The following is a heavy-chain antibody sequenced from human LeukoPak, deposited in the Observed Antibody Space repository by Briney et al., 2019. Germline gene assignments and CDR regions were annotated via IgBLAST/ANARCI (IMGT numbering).Heavy chain of an antibody. V-gene: IGHV1-2*02. Sequence: ASVKVSCKASGYTFTGYYMHWVRQAPGQGLEWMGWINPNSGGTNYAQKFQGRVTMTRDTSISTAYMELSRLRSDDTAVYYCARRVYYYGSGSYYRSPYYFDYWGQGTLVTVSS. CDR3: ARRVYYYGSGSYYRSPYYFDY. J-gene: IGHJ4*02. CDR1: GYTFTGYY. D-gene: IGHD3-10*01. CDR2: INPNSGGT.